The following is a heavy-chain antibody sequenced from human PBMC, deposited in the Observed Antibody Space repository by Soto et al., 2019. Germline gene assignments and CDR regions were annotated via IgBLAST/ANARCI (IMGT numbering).Heavy chain of an antibody. CDR3: TRSLTPYKTFDY. CDR1: GGSISSGGYY. Sequence: QVQLQESGPGLVKPSQTLSLTCTVSGGSISSGGYYWSWIRQHPGKGLEWIGYIYYSGSTYYNPSLKRRVTISVDTSKNQFSLKLSSVTAADTAVYYCTRSLTPYKTFDYWGQVTLVTVSS. CDR2: IYYSGST. J-gene: IGHJ4*02. V-gene: IGHV4-31*03. D-gene: IGHD3-10*01.